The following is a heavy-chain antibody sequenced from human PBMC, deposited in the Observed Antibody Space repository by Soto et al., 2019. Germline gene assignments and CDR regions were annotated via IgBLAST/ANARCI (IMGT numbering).Heavy chain of an antibody. CDR2: IYYSGST. J-gene: IGHJ4*02. V-gene: IGHV4-59*08. CDR1: GGSISSYY. Sequence: PSETLSLTCTVSGGSISSYYWSWIRQPPGKGLEWIGYIYYSGSTNYNPSLKSRVTISVDTSKNQFSLKLSSVTAADTAVYYCATIVLRYFDWPYCPPFDYWGQGTLVTVSS. D-gene: IGHD3-9*01. CDR3: ATIVLRYFDWPYCPPFDY.